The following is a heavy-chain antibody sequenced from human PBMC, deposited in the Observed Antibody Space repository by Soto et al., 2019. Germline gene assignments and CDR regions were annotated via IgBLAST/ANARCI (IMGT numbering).Heavy chain of an antibody. CDR2: IIPIFGTA. Sequence: QVQLVQSGAEVKKPGSSVKVSCKASGGTFSSYAISWVRQAPGQGLEWMGGIIPIFGTANYAQKFQGRVTITADESTSTAYMELSSLRSEDTAVYYCAKKLHFGSGTYYFYFDYWGQGTLVTVSS. J-gene: IGHJ4*02. CDR3: AKKLHFGSGTYYFYFDY. D-gene: IGHD3-10*01. CDR1: GGTFSSYA. V-gene: IGHV1-69*12.